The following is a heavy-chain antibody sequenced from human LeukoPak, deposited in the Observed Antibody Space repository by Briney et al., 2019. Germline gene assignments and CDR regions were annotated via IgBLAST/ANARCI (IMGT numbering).Heavy chain of an antibody. D-gene: IGHD2-2*03. CDR3: VKAGYCSSTSCSNYYYYGMDV. J-gene: IGHJ6*02. Sequence: GGSLRLSCAASGFTFSSYAMSWVRQAPGKGLEWVSAISGSGGSTYYADSVKGRFTISRDNSKNTLYLQMNSLRAEDTAVYYCVKAGYCSSTSCSNYYYYGMDVWGQGTTVTVSS. CDR1: GFTFSSYA. CDR2: ISGSGGST. V-gene: IGHV3-23*01.